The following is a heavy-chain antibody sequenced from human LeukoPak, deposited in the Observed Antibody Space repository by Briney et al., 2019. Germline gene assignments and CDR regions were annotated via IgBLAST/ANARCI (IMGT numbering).Heavy chain of an antibody. V-gene: IGHV3-23*01. Sequence: GGSLRLSCTVSGFTVSSNSMSWVRQAPGKGLEWVSAISGSGGSTYYADSVKGRFTISRDNSKNTLYLQMNSLRAEDTAVYYCAKEKSSSWYDYWGQGTLVTVSS. J-gene: IGHJ4*02. CDR3: AKEKSSSWYDY. CDR2: ISGSGGST. CDR1: GFTVSSNS. D-gene: IGHD6-13*01.